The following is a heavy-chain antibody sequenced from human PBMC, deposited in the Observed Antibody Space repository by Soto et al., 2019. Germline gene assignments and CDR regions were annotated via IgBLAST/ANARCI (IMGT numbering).Heavy chain of an antibody. J-gene: IGHJ6*02. CDR2: INPNSGGT. D-gene: IGHD5-18*01. Sequence: ASVKVSCKASGYTFTGYYMHWVRQAPGQGLEWMGWINPNSGGTNYAQKFQGRVTMTRDTSISTAYMELSRLRSDDTAVYYCARGATAMATPYYYGMDVWCQGTTVTV. CDR1: GYTFTGYY. CDR3: ARGATAMATPYYYGMDV. V-gene: IGHV1-2*02.